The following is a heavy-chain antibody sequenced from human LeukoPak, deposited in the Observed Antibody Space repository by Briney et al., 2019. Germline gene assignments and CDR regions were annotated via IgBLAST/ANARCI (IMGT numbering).Heavy chain of an antibody. CDR1: GFTFSSYA. CDR3: AKGGVLRYFDWLLYY. D-gene: IGHD3-9*01. V-gene: IGHV3-23*01. Sequence: GGSLRLSCAASGFTFSSYAMCWVRQAPGKGLEWVSAISGSGGSTCYADSVKGRFTISRDNSKNTLYLQMNSLRAEDTAVYYCAKGGVLRYFDWLLYYWGQGTLVTVSS. J-gene: IGHJ4*02. CDR2: ISGSGGST.